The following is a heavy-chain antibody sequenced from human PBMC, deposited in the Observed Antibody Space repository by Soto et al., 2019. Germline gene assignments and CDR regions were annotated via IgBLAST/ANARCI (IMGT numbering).Heavy chain of an antibody. Sequence: QVQLVQSGAEVKKPGASVKVSCKASRYTFISYDINWVRHATGQGLEWMGWMNPKSANTGYAQNFQGRVTMTRNTSISTAYMELSSLRSEDTAVYYCARSPSWETTVTPYYFDYWGQGTLVTVSS. CDR3: ARSPSWETTVTPYYFDY. D-gene: IGHD4-4*01. J-gene: IGHJ4*02. CDR1: RYTFISYD. CDR2: MNPKSANT. V-gene: IGHV1-8*01.